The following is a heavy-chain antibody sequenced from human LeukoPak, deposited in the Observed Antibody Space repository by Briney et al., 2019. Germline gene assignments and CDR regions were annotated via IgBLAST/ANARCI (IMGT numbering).Heavy chain of an antibody. Sequence: ASVKVSCKASGYTFTVYYMHWVRQAPGQGLEWMGWVNPNSGGTNYAQKLQDRVTMTTDTSTSTAYMELRSLRSDDTAVYFCARDGVSFYYDSSAHFDYWGQGTLVTVSS. CDR1: GYTFTVYY. CDR2: VNPNSGGT. J-gene: IGHJ4*02. D-gene: IGHD3-22*01. CDR3: ARDGVSFYYDSSAHFDY. V-gene: IGHV1-2*02.